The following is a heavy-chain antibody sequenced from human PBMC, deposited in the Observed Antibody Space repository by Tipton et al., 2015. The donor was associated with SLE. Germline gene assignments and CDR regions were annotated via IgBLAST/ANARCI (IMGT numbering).Heavy chain of an antibody. CDR1: GFTFSSYG. Sequence: SLRLSCAASGFTFSSYGMHWVRQAPGKGLEWVAFIRYDGSNKYYADSVKGRFTISRDNSKNTLYLQMNSLRAEDTAVYYCAKDGTIAAADYYYYGMDVWGQGTTVTVSS. CDR2: IRYDGSNK. CDR3: AKDGTIAAADYYYYGMDV. J-gene: IGHJ6*02. D-gene: IGHD6-13*01. V-gene: IGHV3-30*02.